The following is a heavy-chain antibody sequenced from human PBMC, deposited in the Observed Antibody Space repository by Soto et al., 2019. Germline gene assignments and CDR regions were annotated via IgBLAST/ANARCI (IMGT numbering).Heavy chain of an antibody. V-gene: IGHV3-30*03. Sequence: LRLSCAVYGFTLSNYGMHWVRQAPGKGLEWVALISDDGTNKYFVDSVKGRFTISRDNSRNTLYLQMNSLRAEDTAVYYCARDRKTYYDFWSGYLTGYWGQGTLVTVSS. CDR3: ARDRKTYYDFWSGYLTGY. J-gene: IGHJ4*02. CDR1: GFTLSNYG. CDR2: ISDDGTNK. D-gene: IGHD3-3*01.